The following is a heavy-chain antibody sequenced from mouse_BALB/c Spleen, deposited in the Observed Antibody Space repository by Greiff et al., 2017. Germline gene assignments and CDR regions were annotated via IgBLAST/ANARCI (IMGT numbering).Heavy chain of an antibody. CDR1: GFTFSDYY. CDR2: ISDGGSYT. D-gene: IGHD1-1*01. J-gene: IGHJ2*01. CDR3: ATTVVAKGAFDY. Sequence: EVKLVESGGCLVKPGGSLKLSCAASGFTFSDYYMYWVRQTPEKRLEWVATISDGGSYTYYPDSVKGRFTISRDNAKNNLYLQMSSLKSEDTAMYYCATTVVAKGAFDYWGQGTTLTVSS. V-gene: IGHV5-4*02.